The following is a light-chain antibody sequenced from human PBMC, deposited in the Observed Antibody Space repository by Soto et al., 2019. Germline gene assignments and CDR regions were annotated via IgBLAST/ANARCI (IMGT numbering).Light chain of an antibody. CDR2: HDS. J-gene: IGLJ3*02. CDR1: NIGSKR. Sequence: SYELTQPPSVSVAPGQTARITCGENNIGSKRVHWYQQKPGQAPVVVVYHDSDRPSGIPERFSGSNSGNTATLTISAVDAGDEAAYFCQVWDNYSDHVVFGAGTKL. CDR3: QVWDNYSDHVV. V-gene: IGLV3-21*02.